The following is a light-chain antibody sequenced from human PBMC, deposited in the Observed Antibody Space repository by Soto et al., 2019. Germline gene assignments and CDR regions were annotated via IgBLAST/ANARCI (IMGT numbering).Light chain of an antibody. CDR1: SSDVGSYNL. Sequence: QSVLTHPASVSGAPRHSITISCTGTSSDVGSYNLVSWYQQHPGKAPKLMIYEGSKRPSGVSNRFSGSKSGNTASLTISGLQAEDEADYYCCSYAGSSTYVLGTGTKVTVL. V-gene: IGLV2-23*01. J-gene: IGLJ1*01. CDR3: CSYAGSSTYV. CDR2: EGS.